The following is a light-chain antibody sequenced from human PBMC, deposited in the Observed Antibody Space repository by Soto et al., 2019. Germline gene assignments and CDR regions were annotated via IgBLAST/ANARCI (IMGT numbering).Light chain of an antibody. Sequence: QSALTQPRSVSGSPGQSVTISCTGTSSDVGGYDYVSWYQQHPGKAPKLMIYDVSERPSGVPDRFSGSKSGNTASLTISGLQVEDEADYYCCSYAGSSTSVFGTGTKVTVL. CDR3: CSYAGSSTSV. V-gene: IGLV2-11*01. CDR2: DVS. J-gene: IGLJ1*01. CDR1: SSDVGGYDY.